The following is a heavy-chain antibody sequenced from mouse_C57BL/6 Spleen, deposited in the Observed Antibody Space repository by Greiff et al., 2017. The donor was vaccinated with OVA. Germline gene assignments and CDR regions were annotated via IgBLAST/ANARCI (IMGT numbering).Heavy chain of an antibody. J-gene: IGHJ1*03. CDR2: IEPSDSYT. V-gene: IGHV1-69*01. CDR3: ARESIVTTDFDV. CDR1: GYTFTSDW. Sequence: QVQLQQPGAELVMPGASVKLSCTASGYTFTSDWLHCVKQRPGQGLEWCGEIEPSDSYTNYNQKVKGKSTLTVDKSTSTAYMQLSSLTSEDSAVYYCARESIVTTDFDVWGTGTTVTVSS. D-gene: IGHD2-12*01.